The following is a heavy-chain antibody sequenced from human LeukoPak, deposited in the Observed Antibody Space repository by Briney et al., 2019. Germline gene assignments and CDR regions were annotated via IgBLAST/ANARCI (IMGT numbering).Heavy chain of an antibody. J-gene: IGHJ5*02. CDR2: INPNSGDT. CDR3: ARGGYVIVRDWFDP. CDR1: GYTLTGYY. Sequence: GASVKVSCEASGYTLTGYYMHWVRQAPGQGLEWMGCINPNSGDTKYAQKFQGRVTLTRDTSMNTAYMDLSRLRSDDTAIYYCARGGYVIVRDWFDPWGQGTLVTVSS. D-gene: IGHD3-16*01. V-gene: IGHV1-2*02.